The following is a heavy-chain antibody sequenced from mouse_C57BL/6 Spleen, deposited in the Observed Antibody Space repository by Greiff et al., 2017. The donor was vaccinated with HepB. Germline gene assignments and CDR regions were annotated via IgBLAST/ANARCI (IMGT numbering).Heavy chain of an antibody. V-gene: IGHV5-4*01. CDR1: GFTFSSYA. D-gene: IGHD2-4*01. J-gene: IGHJ3*01. Sequence: EVQGVESGGGLVKPGGSLKLSCAASGFTFSSYAMSWVRQTPEKRLEWVATISDGGSYTYYPDNVKGRFTISRDNAKNNLYLQMSHLKSEDTAMYYCARERDDYDVGFAYWGQGTLVTVSA. CDR2: ISDGGSYT. CDR3: ARERDDYDVGFAY.